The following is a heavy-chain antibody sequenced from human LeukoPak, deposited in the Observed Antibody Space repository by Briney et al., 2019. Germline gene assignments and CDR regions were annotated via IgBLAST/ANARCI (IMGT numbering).Heavy chain of an antibody. CDR3: ARSPTIFGVVIMVFDY. V-gene: IGHV3-23*01. Sequence: PGGSLRLSCAASGFTFSSYAMSWVRQAPGKGLEWVSAISGSGGSTYYADSVKGRFTISRDNSKNTLYLQMNSLRAEDTAVYYCARSPTIFGVVIMVFDYWGQGTLVTVSS. CDR1: GFTFSSYA. CDR2: ISGSGGST. D-gene: IGHD3-3*01. J-gene: IGHJ4*02.